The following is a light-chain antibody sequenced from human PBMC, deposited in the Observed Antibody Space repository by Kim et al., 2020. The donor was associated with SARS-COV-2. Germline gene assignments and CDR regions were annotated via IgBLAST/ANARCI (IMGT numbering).Light chain of an antibody. V-gene: IGLV2-14*03. CDR2: DVS. J-gene: IGLJ1*01. CDR3: SSYTSSSTNYV. Sequence: SITISCTGTSSDVGGYKYVSWYQQHPGKAPKLMIYDVSNRPSGVSNRFSGSKSGNTASLTISGLQAEDEADYYCSSYTSSSTNYVFGTGTKVTV. CDR1: SSDVGGYKY.